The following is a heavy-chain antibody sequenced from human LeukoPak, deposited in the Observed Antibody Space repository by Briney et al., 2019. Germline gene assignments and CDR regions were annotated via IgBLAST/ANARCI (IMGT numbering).Heavy chain of an antibody. CDR1: GGSINTYY. CDR2: IYASGST. D-gene: IGHD3-22*01. J-gene: IGHJ3*02. V-gene: IGHV4-4*09. CDR3: ARDDYYDNSDFVGAFDI. Sequence: PSETLSLTCTVSGGSINTYYWNWIRQPPGKGLEWIGYIYASGSTYSNPSLKSRVTISADTSKNQLSLKLSSVTAADTAVYYCARDDYYDNSDFVGAFDIWGQGTMVTVSS.